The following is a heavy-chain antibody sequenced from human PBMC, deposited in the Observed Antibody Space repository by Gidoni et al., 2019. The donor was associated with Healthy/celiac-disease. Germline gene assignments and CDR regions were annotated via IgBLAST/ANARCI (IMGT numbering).Heavy chain of an antibody. J-gene: IGHJ6*02. CDR2: INHSGST. Sequence: QVQLQQWGAGLLKPSETLSLTCAVYGGSFSGYYWSWIRQPPGKGLEWIGEINHSGSTNYNPSLKSRVTISVDTSKNQFSLKLSSVTAADTAVYYCARGRGWTLYASPYYGMDVWGQGTTVTVSS. CDR3: ARGRGWTLYASPYYGMDV. V-gene: IGHV4-34*01. D-gene: IGHD2-15*01. CDR1: GGSFSGYY.